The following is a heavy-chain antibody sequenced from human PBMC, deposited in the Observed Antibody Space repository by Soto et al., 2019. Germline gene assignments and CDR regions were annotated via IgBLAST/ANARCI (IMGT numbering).Heavy chain of an antibody. CDR1: GDTFTSYA. J-gene: IGHJ4*02. CDR3: ARDSPPPRE. V-gene: IGHV1-18*01. CDR2: ISAYNGNT. Sequence: GASVKASCKASGDTFTSYAMHWVRQAPGQRLEWMGWISAYNGNTKYAQKLQGRVTMTTDTSTSTAYMELRSLRSEDTAVYYCARDSPPPREWGQGTLVTVSS.